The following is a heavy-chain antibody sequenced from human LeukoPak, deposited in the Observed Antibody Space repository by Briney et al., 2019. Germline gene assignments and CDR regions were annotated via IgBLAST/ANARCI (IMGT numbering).Heavy chain of an antibody. Sequence: GASVKVSCKASGCTFTGYYMHWVRQAPGQGLEWMGWINPNSGGTNYAQKFQGRVTMTRDTSISTAYMELSRLRSDDTAVYYCARCWQQLVVDDAFDIWGQGTMVTVSS. CDR2: INPNSGGT. V-gene: IGHV1-2*02. CDR1: GCTFTGYY. D-gene: IGHD6-13*01. CDR3: ARCWQQLVVDDAFDI. J-gene: IGHJ3*02.